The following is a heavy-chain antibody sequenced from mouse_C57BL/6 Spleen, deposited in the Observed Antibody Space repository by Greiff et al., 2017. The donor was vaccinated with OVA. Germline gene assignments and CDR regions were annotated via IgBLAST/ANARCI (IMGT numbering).Heavy chain of an antibody. CDR1: GFSLTSYG. V-gene: IGHV2-6-1*01. CDR3: ARQGGYYHYALDY. Sequence: VQLQEPGPGLVAPSQSLSITCTVSGFSLTSYGVHWVRQPPGKGLEWLVVIWRDGSTTYNLALNFRLCISKDHAKSQVFLKMHSLQTEDTAIDYCARQGGYYHYALDYWGQGTLVTVSA. D-gene: IGHD2-3*01. J-gene: IGHJ4*01. CDR2: IWRDGST.